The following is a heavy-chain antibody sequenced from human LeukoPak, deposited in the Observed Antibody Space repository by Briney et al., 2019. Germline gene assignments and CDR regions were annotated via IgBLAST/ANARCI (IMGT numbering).Heavy chain of an antibody. J-gene: IGHJ4*02. V-gene: IGHV3-74*01. Sequence: PGGSLRLSCAASGFTFSRYWMHWVRQAPGKGLVWVSRINSDGSSTSYADSVKGRFTISRDNAKNTLYLQMNSLRAEDTAVYYCARPNYYDSSGYPFSYWGQGTLVTVSS. CDR3: ARPNYYDSSGYPFSY. D-gene: IGHD3-22*01. CDR1: GFTFSRYW. CDR2: INSDGSST.